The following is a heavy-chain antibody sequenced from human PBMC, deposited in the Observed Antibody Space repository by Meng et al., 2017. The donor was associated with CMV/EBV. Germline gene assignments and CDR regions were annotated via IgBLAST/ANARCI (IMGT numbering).Heavy chain of an antibody. J-gene: IGHJ4*02. V-gene: IGHV4-39*07. Sequence: SGGSISSSSYYWGWIRQPPGKGLEWIGGIYYSGSTYYTPSLKSRVTISVDTSKNQFSLKLSSVTAADTAVYYCARDFRGDDSSGFDWGQGTLVTVPS. CDR2: IYYSGST. CDR1: GGSISSSSYY. D-gene: IGHD3-22*01. CDR3: ARDFRGDDSSGFD.